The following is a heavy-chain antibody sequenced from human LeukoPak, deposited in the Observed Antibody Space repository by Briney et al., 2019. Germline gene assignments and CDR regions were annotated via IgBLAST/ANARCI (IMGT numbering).Heavy chain of an antibody. CDR3: ARHTNFGVAGFDY. CDR2: SHYSGSS. CDR1: GGPISSYY. V-gene: IGHV4-59*08. D-gene: IGHD3-3*01. J-gene: IGHJ4*02. Sequence: SESLSLTCTVSGGPISSYYWSWIRQTPRKGLEWIGYSHYSGSSNYSPSLKSRVTISVDTSKNQLSLKLSSVTAADTAVYYCARHTNFGVAGFDYWGQGTLVTVSS.